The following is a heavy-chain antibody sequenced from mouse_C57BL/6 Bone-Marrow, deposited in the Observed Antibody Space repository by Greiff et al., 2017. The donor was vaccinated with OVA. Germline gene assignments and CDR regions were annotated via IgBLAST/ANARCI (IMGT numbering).Heavy chain of an antibody. CDR2: INPNNGGT. CDR3: AREDNYVWFAY. Sequence: EVQLQQSGPELVKPGASVKISCKASGYTFTDYYMNWVKQSHGKSLEWIGDINPNNGGTSYNQKFKGKATLTVDKSSSTAYMELRSLTSEDSAVYYCAREDNYVWFAYGGQGTLVTVSA. V-gene: IGHV1-26*01. CDR1: GYTFTDYY. J-gene: IGHJ3*01. D-gene: IGHD1-3*01.